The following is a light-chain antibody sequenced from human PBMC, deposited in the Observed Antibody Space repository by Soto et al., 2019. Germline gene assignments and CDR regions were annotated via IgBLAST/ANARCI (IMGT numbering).Light chain of an antibody. J-gene: IGKJ2*01. CDR2: AAS. V-gene: IGKV1-39*01. CDR3: QQSYSTPYT. CDR1: QSISSY. Sequence: DIQMTQSPTSLSASVGDRVTITCRASQSISSYLNWYQQKPGKAPKLLIYAASSLQSGVPSRFSGSGSETDFTLTISSLQPEDFALYYCQQSYSTPYTFGQGTKLEIK.